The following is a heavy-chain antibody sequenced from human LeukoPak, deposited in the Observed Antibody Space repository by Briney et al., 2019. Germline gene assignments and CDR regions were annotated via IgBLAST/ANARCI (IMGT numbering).Heavy chain of an antibody. V-gene: IGHV3-49*04. CDR2: IRSKAYGGTT. CDR3: TRDPFDDYGESY. D-gene: IGHD4-17*01. CDR1: GFTFGDYA. J-gene: IGHJ4*02. Sequence: GRSLRLSCTASGFTFGDYAMSWVRQAPGKGLEWVGFIRSKAYGGTTEYAASVKGRFTISRDDSKSIAYLQMNSLKTEDTAVYYCTRDPFDDYGESYWGQGTLVTVSS.